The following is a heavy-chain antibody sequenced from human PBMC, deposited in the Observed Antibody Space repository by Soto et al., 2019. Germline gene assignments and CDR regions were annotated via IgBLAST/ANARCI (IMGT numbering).Heavy chain of an antibody. Sequence: QVQLVESGGGVVQPGRSLRLSCAASGFTFSSYGMHWVRQAPGKGLEWVAVISYDGSNKYYADSVKGRFTISRDNSKNTLYLQMNSLRAEDTAVYYCAKGVTMVRGLIMDWFDPWGQGTLVTVSS. V-gene: IGHV3-30*18. D-gene: IGHD3-10*01. CDR3: AKGVTMVRGLIMDWFDP. J-gene: IGHJ5*02. CDR1: GFTFSSYG. CDR2: ISYDGSNK.